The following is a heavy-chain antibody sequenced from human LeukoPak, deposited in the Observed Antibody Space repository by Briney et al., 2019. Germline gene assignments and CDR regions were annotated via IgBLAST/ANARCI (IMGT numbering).Heavy chain of an antibody. D-gene: IGHD4-11*01. CDR1: GGSISSGSYC. J-gene: IGHJ5*02. V-gene: IGHV4-61*09. CDR2: IYTSGNT. CDR3: ARFRGTTRNWFDP. Sequence: SQTLSLTCTVSGGSISSGSYCWSWIRQPAGKGLEWIGHIYTSGNTNYNPSLKSRVTISVDTSKNQFSLKLSSVTAADTAVYYCARFRGTTRNWFDPWGQGTLVTVSS.